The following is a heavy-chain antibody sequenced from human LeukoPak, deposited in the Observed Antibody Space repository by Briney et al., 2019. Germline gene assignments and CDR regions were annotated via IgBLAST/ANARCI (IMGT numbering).Heavy chain of an antibody. J-gene: IGHJ4*02. CDR3: ARGGTGRPDFDY. CDR2: IIPIFGTA. Sequence: SVKVSCKASGGTFSSYAISWVRQAPGQGLEWMGGIIPIFGTANYAQKFQGRVTITADKSTSTAYMELSSLRSEDTAVYYCARGGTGRPDFDYWGQGALVTVSS. CDR1: GGTFSSYA. D-gene: IGHD1-1*01. V-gene: IGHV1-69*06.